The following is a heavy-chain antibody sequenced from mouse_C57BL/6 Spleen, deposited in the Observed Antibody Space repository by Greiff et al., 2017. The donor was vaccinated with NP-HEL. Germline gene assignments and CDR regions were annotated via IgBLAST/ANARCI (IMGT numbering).Heavy chain of an antibody. Sequence: DVMLVESGGDLVKPGGSLKLSCAASGFTFSSYGMSWVRQTPDKRLEWVATISSGGSYTYYPDSVKGRFTISRDNAKNTLYLHMSSLKSEDTAMYYCARERGPIYDGHYGAMDYWGQGTSVTVSS. V-gene: IGHV5-6*02. CDR1: GFTFSSYG. CDR2: ISSGGSYT. J-gene: IGHJ4*01. D-gene: IGHD2-3*01. CDR3: ARERGPIYDGHYGAMDY.